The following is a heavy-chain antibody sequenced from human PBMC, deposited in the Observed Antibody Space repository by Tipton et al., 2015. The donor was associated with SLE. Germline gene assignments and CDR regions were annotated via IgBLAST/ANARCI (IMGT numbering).Heavy chain of an antibody. J-gene: IGHJ3*02. Sequence: SMRLSCAASGFTFSSYEMNWVRQAPGKGLGWVSYISSSGSTIYYADSVKGRFTISRDNAKNSLYLQMNSLRAEDTAVYYCAYSDAFDIWGQGTMVTVSS. V-gene: IGHV3-48*03. CDR1: GFTFSSYE. CDR3: AYSDAFDI. CDR2: ISSSGSTI. D-gene: IGHD2-15*01.